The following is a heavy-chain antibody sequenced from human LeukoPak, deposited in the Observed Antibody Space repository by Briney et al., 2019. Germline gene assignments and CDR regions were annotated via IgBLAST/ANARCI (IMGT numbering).Heavy chain of an antibody. CDR3: ARTYSNYDAFDI. J-gene: IGHJ3*02. Sequence: GGSLRLSCAASGFTFSSYAMHWVRQAPGKGLEWVAVISYDGGNKYYADSVKGRFTISRDNSKNTLYLQMNSLRAEDTAVYYCARTYSNYDAFDIWGQGTMVTVSS. V-gene: IGHV3-30-3*01. CDR1: GFTFSSYA. D-gene: IGHD4-11*01. CDR2: ISYDGGNK.